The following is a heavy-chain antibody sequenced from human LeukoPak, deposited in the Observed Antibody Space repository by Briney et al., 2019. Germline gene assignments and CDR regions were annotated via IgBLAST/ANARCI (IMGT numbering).Heavy chain of an antibody. D-gene: IGHD2-2*02. V-gene: IGHV3-49*04. CDR1: GFTFGDYA. CDR3: TASSEWAVVVPAAIPRGY. CDR2: IRSKAYGGTT. J-gene: IGHJ4*02. Sequence: GGSLRLSCTASGFTFGDYAMSWVRQAPGKGLEWVGFIRSKAYGGTTEYAASVKGRFTISRDDSKSIAYLQMNSLKTEDTAVYYCTASSEWAVVVPAAIPRGYWGQGTLVTVSS.